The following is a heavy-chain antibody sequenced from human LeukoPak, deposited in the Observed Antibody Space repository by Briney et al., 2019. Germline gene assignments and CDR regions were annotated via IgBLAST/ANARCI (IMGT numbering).Heavy chain of an antibody. V-gene: IGHV4-4*07. J-gene: IGHJ5*02. CDR2: IYTSGST. D-gene: IGHD2-15*01. CDR3: ASGYCSGGSCYFDP. CDR1: GGSISSYY. Sequence: SETLSLTCTVSGGSISSYYWSWIRQPAGKGLEWIGRIYTSGSTNYNPSLKSRLTISVDTSKNQFSLKLSSVTAADTAVYYCASGYCSGGSCYFDPWGQGILVTVSS.